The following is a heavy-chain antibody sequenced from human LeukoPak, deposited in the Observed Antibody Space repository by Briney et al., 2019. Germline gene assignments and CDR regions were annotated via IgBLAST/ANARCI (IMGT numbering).Heavy chain of an antibody. CDR3: ARGGRYSYASFDY. Sequence: PGGSLRLSCAASGFTFSSYWMHWVRQAPGEGLVWVSRINSVGSSTSYADSVKGRFTISRDNAKDTLYLQMNSLRAEDTAVYYCARGGRYSYASFDYWGQGTLVTVSS. V-gene: IGHV3-74*01. CDR1: GFTFSSYW. J-gene: IGHJ4*02. D-gene: IGHD5-18*01. CDR2: INSVGSST.